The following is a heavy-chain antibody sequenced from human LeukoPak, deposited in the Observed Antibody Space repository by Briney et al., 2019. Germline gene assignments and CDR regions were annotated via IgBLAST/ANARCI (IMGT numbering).Heavy chain of an antibody. J-gene: IGHJ3*01. V-gene: IGHV1-18*01. CDR1: GYTFTRYG. CDR2: ISASNGNT. Sequence: GASVKVSCKASGYTFTRYGISWVRQAPGQGLQWLGWISASNGNTNYAQKFQGRVTMTRDTSISTAYMELRRLRFDDTALYYCARASNFDIWTGYYSDALDLWGQGTLVTVSS. D-gene: IGHD3-9*01. CDR3: ARASNFDIWTGYYSDALDL.